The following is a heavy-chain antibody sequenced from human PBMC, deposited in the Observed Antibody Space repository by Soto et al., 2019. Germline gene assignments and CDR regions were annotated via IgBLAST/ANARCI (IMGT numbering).Heavy chain of an antibody. Sequence: EVQLVESGGGLVTPGGSLKLSCAASGFTFSSHVMTWVRQAAGKGLEWVSSISSNGAYIYYTDSVKGRFTVSRANARNSLYLQMNSLRAEDTAVYYCARGEYCGGDCYSFLHYWGQGTLVTVSS. CDR1: GFTFSSHV. V-gene: IGHV3-21*01. CDR2: ISSNGAYI. D-gene: IGHD2-21*02. CDR3: ARGEYCGGDCYSFLHY. J-gene: IGHJ4*02.